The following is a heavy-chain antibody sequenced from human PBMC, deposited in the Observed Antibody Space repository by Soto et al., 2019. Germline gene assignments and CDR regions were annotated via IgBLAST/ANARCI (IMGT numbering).Heavy chain of an antibody. D-gene: IGHD1-1*01. Sequence: VGSLRLSGAASGFTFSSYWMHWVRQARGKGLVWVSRINSDGSSTSYADSVKGRFTISRDNAKNTLYLQMNSLRAEDTAVYYCARDAVQSGGLWVYYYYGMDVWGQGTTVTVSS. V-gene: IGHV3-74*01. CDR1: GFTFSSYW. CDR3: ARDAVQSGGLWVYYYYGMDV. CDR2: INSDGSST. J-gene: IGHJ6*02.